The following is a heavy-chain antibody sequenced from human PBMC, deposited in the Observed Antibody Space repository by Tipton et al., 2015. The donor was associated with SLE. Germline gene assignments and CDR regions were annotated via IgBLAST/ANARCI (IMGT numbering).Heavy chain of an antibody. CDR1: GGSISSNY. Sequence: TLSLTCTVSGGSISSNYWSWIRQPPGKGLEWIGYIYYSGSTNYNPSLKSRVTISVDTSKNQFSLKLSSVTAADTAVYYCARMGRPVVSYAFDIWGQGTMVTVSS. J-gene: IGHJ3*02. V-gene: IGHV4-59*01. D-gene: IGHD2-8*02. CDR2: IYYSGST. CDR3: ARMGRPVVSYAFDI.